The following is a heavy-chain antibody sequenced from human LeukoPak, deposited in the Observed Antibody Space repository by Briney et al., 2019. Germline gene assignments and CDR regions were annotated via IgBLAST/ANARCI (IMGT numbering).Heavy chain of an antibody. Sequence: GGSLRLSCAASGFTFSSYEMNWVRQAPGKGLEWVSYISSSGSTIYYADSVKGRFTISRDNAKNSLYLQMNSLRAEDTAVYYCARVQTVTPGYRWFDPWGQGTLVTVSS. CDR1: GFTFSSYE. CDR3: ARVQTVTPGYRWFDP. CDR2: ISSSGSTI. J-gene: IGHJ5*02. D-gene: IGHD4-17*01. V-gene: IGHV3-48*03.